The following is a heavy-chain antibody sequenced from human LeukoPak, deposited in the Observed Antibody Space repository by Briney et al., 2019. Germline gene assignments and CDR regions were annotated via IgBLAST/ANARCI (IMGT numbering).Heavy chain of an antibody. Sequence: PGGSLRLSCAASGFTFSNAWMNWVRQAPGKGLEWVGRIKSRTDGGTTDYAAPVKGRFTISRDDSKNTLFLQMNSLRTEDTAVYYCTTDGVVMIITSGYWGQGTLVTVSS. CDR2: IKSRTDGGTT. V-gene: IGHV3-15*07. CDR1: GFTFSNAW. CDR3: TTDGVVMIITSGY. D-gene: IGHD3-22*01. J-gene: IGHJ4*02.